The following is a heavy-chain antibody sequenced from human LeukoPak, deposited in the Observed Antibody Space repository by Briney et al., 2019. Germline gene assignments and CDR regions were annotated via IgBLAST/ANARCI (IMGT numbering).Heavy chain of an antibody. Sequence: GGSLRLSCAASGFTFSSYAVSWVRQAPGKGLEWVSAISGSGGSTYYADSVKGRFTISRDNSKNTLYLQMNSLRAEDTAVYYCAKARYGDYVAPVGGPFDYWGQGTLVTVSS. CDR3: AKARYGDYVAPVGGPFDY. J-gene: IGHJ4*02. CDR1: GFTFSSYA. V-gene: IGHV3-23*01. CDR2: ISGSGGST. D-gene: IGHD4-17*01.